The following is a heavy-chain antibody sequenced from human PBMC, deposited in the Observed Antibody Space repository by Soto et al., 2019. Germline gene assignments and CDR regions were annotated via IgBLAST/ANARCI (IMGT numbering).Heavy chain of an antibody. Sequence: GGSLRLSCAASGFTFSSYAMHWVRQAPGRGLEYVSAISSNGGSTYYANSLKGRFTISRENSKNTLYLQMGSLRAEDMAVYYCARDPSDGDYYYYYYMDVWGKGTTVTVSS. J-gene: IGHJ6*03. CDR1: GFTFSSYA. CDR3: ARDPSDGDYYYYYYMDV. D-gene: IGHD2-21*02. CDR2: ISSNGGST. V-gene: IGHV3-64*01.